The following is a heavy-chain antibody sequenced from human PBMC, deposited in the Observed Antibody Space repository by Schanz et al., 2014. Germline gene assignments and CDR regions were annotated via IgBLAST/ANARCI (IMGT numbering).Heavy chain of an antibody. CDR3: AREKGHGYSGLS. CDR2: IDPNSGGT. V-gene: IGHV1-2*02. J-gene: IGHJ5*02. Sequence: QVQLVQSGAEVKKPGASVKVSCKASGNTLSAYYIHWIRQAPGQGLEWMGWIDPNSGGTNYAQKFQGRVTMTRDTSITTAYMDLSGLTSDDTAVYYCAREKGHGYSGLSWGQGTLLAVSS. CDR1: GNTLSAYY. D-gene: IGHD5-12*01.